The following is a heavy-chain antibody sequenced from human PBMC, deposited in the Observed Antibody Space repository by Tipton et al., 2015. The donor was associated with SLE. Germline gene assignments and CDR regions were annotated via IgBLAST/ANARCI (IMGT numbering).Heavy chain of an antibody. D-gene: IGHD1-26*01. Sequence: GSLRLSCAASGFTFSDYEMTWVRQAPGRGLEWVSYISSSGHVTYHADSLKGRFTISRDNARNSLFLQMSSLRAEDTAVYYCAKESPWEESWGQGTLVSVSS. CDR1: GFTFSDYE. V-gene: IGHV3-48*03. CDR3: AKESPWEES. CDR2: ISSSGHVT. J-gene: IGHJ4*02.